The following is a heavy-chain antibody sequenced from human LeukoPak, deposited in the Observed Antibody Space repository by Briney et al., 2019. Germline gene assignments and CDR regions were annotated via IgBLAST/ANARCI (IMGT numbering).Heavy chain of an antibody. CDR3: ARCRPGSGSYTFDY. V-gene: IGHV1-2*02. Sequence: ASVKVSCKASGYTFTGYYMHWVRQAPGQGLEWMGWINPNSGGTNYAQKFQGRVTMTRDTSISTAYMELSRLRSDDTAVYYCARCRPGSGSYTFDYWGQGTLVTVSS. D-gene: IGHD3-10*01. CDR2: INPNSGGT. CDR1: GYTFTGYY. J-gene: IGHJ4*02.